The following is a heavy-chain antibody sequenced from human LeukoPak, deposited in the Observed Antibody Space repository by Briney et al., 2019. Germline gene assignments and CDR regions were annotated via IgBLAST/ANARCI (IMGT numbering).Heavy chain of an antibody. V-gene: IGHV3-43*01. J-gene: IGHJ4*02. CDR3: AKDIEWLRLGHGVDY. Sequence: GGSLRLSCAASGFTFDDYNMHWVRQAPGKGLEWVALISWDGGSTYYADSVKGRFTISRDNSKNSLYRQMNSLRTEDTALYYCAKDIEWLRLGHGVDYWGQGTLVTVSS. CDR2: ISWDGGST. CDR1: GFTFDDYN. D-gene: IGHD5-12*01.